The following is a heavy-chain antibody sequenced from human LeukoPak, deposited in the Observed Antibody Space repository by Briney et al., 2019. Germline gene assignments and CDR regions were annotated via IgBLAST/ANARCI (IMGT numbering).Heavy chain of an antibody. D-gene: IGHD4-17*01. CDR3: ASTNLLYGDYAYDY. CDR1: GGSISSSSYY. CDR2: IYYSGST. Sequence: NPSETLSLTCTVSGGSISSSSYYWGWIRQPPGKGLEWIGSIYYSGSTYYNPSLKSRVTISVDTSKNQFSLKLSSVTAADTAVYYCASTNLLYGDYAYDYWGQGTLVTVSS. V-gene: IGHV4-39*01. J-gene: IGHJ4*02.